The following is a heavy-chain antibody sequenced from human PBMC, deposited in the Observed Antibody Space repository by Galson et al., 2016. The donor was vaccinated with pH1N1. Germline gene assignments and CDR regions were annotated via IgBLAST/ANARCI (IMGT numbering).Heavy chain of an antibody. CDR1: GFTFSSCG. CDR3: ARDESGYGDSFPDVFDN. J-gene: IGHJ3*02. Sequence: SLRLSCAASGFTFSSCGIYWVRQAPGKGLEWVGNILYNGNDKYYADSVKGRFTISRDSSMTTVHLQMISVTVEDTAVYFCARDESGYGDSFPDVFDNWGQGTMVTVSS. V-gene: IGHV3-30*12. D-gene: IGHD4-17*01. CDR2: ILYNGNDK.